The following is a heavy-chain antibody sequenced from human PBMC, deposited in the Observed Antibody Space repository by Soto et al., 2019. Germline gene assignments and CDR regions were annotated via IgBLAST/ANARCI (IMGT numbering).Heavy chain of an antibody. J-gene: IGHJ3*02. D-gene: IGHD3-22*01. Sequence: GGSLRLSCAASGFTVSSNYMSWVRQAPGKGLEWVSVIYSGGSTYYADSVKGRFTISRDNSKNTLYLQMNSLRAEDTAVYYCARDLEDGGYYFDAFDIWGQGTMVTVSS. CDR2: IYSGGST. CDR3: ARDLEDGGYYFDAFDI. CDR1: GFTVSSNY. V-gene: IGHV3-53*01.